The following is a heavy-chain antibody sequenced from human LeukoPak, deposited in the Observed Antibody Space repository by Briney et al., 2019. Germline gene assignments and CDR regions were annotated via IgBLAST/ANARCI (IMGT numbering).Heavy chain of an antibody. Sequence: GGSLRLSCAASGFTFSSYAMHWVRQAPGKGLEWVAVISYDGSNKYYADSVKGRFTISRDNSKNTLYLQMNSLRAEDTAVYYCARSGFIDYWGQGTLVTVSS. CDR1: GFTFSSYA. D-gene: IGHD3-3*01. CDR3: ARSGFIDY. V-gene: IGHV3-30*04. J-gene: IGHJ4*02. CDR2: ISYDGSNK.